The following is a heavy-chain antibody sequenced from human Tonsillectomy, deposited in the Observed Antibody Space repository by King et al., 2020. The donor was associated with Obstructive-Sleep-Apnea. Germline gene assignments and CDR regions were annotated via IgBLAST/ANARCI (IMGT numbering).Heavy chain of an antibody. CDR2: VSYDGSDK. D-gene: IGHD2-21*02. Sequence: VQLVESGGGVVQPGRSLRLSCAASGFTFSSYGMHWVRQAPGKGLEWVAFVSYDGSDKDYADSVEGRFTISRDNSKNTLYLQMNSLRADDAAMYYCARDGELVVTAILYFDYWGPGTQVTVSS. V-gene: IGHV3-30*03. CDR3: ARDGELVVTAILYFDY. J-gene: IGHJ4*02. CDR1: GFTFSSYG.